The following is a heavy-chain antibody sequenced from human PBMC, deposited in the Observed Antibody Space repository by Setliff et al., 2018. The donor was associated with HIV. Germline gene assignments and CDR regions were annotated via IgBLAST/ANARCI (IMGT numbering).Heavy chain of an antibody. Sequence: PGGSLRLSCAASGFSFSDYYMTWVRQAPGKGLEWVANIDEHGDKKYYVGSLKGRVTISRDNAKNSLFLQMNTLRAEDTAVYYCAALSLRTNTVYGIVSTRFDPWGQGTLVTVSS. CDR2: IDEHGDKK. D-gene: IGHD2-8*01. CDR1: GFSFSDYY. J-gene: IGHJ5*02. CDR3: AALSLRTNTVYGIVSTRFDP. V-gene: IGHV3-7*03.